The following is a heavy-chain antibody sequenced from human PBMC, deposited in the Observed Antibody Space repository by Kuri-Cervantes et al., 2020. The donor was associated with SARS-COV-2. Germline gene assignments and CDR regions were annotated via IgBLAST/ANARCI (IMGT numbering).Heavy chain of an antibody. CDR1: GGSISSYY. Sequence: GSLRLSCTVSGGSISSYYRSWIRQPPGRGLEWIGYIYYSGSTNYNPSLKSRVTISVDTSKNQFSLKLSSVTAADTAVYYCARELGLTTVNWFDPWGQGTLVTVSS. CDR2: IYYSGST. CDR3: ARELGLTTVNWFDP. D-gene: IGHD4-17*01. V-gene: IGHV4-59*01. J-gene: IGHJ5*02.